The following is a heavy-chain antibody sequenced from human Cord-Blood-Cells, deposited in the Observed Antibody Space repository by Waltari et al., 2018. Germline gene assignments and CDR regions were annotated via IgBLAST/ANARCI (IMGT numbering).Heavy chain of an antibody. CDR1: GFTFSSYS. CDR3: ASIAAAGHDY. J-gene: IGHJ4*02. V-gene: IGHV3-21*01. D-gene: IGHD6-13*01. CDR2: ISSSSSYI. Sequence: EVQLVESGGGLVKPGGSLRLSCAASGFTFSSYSMNWVRQAPGKGLEWVSSISSSSSYIYYADSVKGRFTISRDNAKNSLYLQMNSLRAEDTAVYYCASIAAAGHDYWGQGTLVTVSS.